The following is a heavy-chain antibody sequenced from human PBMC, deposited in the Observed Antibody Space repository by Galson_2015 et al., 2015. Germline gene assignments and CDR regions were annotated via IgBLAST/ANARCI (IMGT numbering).Heavy chain of an antibody. J-gene: IGHJ4*02. V-gene: IGHV3-74*01. CDR2: INNDGSVT. Sequence: SLRLSCAASGFTFSSHWIRWVRQAPGKGLEWVSFINNDGSVTDYADSVKGRFTISRDNAKNTLYLQMNSLRVEDTAVYYCSRGGFASDPDYWGQGALVTVSS. CDR3: SRGGFASDPDY. D-gene: IGHD3-16*01. CDR1: GFTFSSHW.